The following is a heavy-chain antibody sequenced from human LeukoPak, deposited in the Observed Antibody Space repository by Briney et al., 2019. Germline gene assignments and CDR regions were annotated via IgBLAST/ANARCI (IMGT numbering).Heavy chain of an antibody. V-gene: IGHV3-74*01. CDR2: INSDGSST. CDR3: ARERGRGRDSPWFDY. D-gene: IGHD1-26*01. J-gene: IGHJ4*02. Sequence: GGSLRLSCAASGFTFSSSWMHWVRQAPEKGLVWVSRINSDGSSTSYADSVKGRFTISRDNAKNTLDLQMTGLRAEDTAVYYCARERGRGRDSPWFDYWGQGTLVTVSS. CDR1: GFTFSSSW.